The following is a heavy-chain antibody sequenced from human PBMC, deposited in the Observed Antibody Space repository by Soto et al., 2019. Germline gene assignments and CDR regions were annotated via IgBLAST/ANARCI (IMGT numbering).Heavy chain of an antibody. J-gene: IGHJ5*01. CDR1: GFTFSNYW. CDR2: IKQDGSDK. V-gene: IGHV3-7*01. Sequence: VGSLRLSCAASGFTFSNYWMSWVRQAPGKGLEWVANIKQDGSDKYYSDSVKGRFTISRDNAKNSLYLQMNSLRAEDTAVYYCASEGSGSGPGFFPWGQGTLVTVSS. CDR3: ASEGSGSGPGFFP. D-gene: IGHD3-10*01.